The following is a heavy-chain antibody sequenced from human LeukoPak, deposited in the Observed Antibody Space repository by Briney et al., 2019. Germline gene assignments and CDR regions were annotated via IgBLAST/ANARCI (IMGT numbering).Heavy chain of an antibody. CDR2: MNPNSGNT. V-gene: IGHV1-8*01. D-gene: IGHD1-26*01. CDR3: ARDDWSYSFDY. J-gene: IGHJ4*02. CDR1: GYTFTSYD. Sequence: GASVKVSCKASGYTFTSYDINWVRQATGQGLEWMGWMNPNSGNTGYAQKFHGRVTMTRNTSISTAYMELSSLRSEDTAVYCCARDDWSYSFDYWGQGTLVTVSS.